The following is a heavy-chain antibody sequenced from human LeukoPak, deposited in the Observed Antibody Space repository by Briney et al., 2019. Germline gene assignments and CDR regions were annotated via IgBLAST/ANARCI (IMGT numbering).Heavy chain of an antibody. CDR1: GGTFSSYA. D-gene: IGHD1-1*01. Sequence: GASVKVSCKASGGTFSSYAISWVRQAPGQGLEWMGGIIPIFGTANYAQKFQGRVTITTDESTSTAYMELSSLRSEDTAVYYCARGSPWYNWNDDFGETYYFDYWGQGTLVTASS. J-gene: IGHJ4*02. CDR2: IIPIFGTA. CDR3: ARGSPWYNWNDDFGETYYFDY. V-gene: IGHV1-69*05.